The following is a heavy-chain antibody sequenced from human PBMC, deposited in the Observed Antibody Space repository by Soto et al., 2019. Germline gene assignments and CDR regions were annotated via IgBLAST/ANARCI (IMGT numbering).Heavy chain of an antibody. CDR2: MNPNSGNT. J-gene: IGHJ6*02. D-gene: IGHD3-3*01. CDR3: ARPRSGSYYYAMDV. CDR1: GYTFTSYD. V-gene: IGHV1-8*01. Sequence: QVQLVQSGAEVKKPGASVKVSCKASGYTFTSYDINWVRQATGQGLEWMGWMNPNSGNTGYAQKFQGRVTMTRNTSRITAYMELNSLRSEDTAVYYCARPRSGSYYYAMDVWGQGTAVSVSS.